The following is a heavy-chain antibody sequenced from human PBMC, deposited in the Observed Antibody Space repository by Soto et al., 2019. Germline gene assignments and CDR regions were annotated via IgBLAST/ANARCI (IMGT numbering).Heavy chain of an antibody. CDR1: SGSISSYY. J-gene: IGHJ3*02. D-gene: IGHD1-26*01. CDR2: IYYSGST. Sequence: GTLSLTFTVSSGSISSYYWSGIGQPPGKGLEWIGYIYYSGSTNYNPSLRSRVTISVDTSKNQFSLKLSSVTAADTAVYYCARDLVVGDTASYDAFDIWGQGTMVTVSS. CDR3: ARDLVVGDTASYDAFDI. V-gene: IGHV4-59*01.